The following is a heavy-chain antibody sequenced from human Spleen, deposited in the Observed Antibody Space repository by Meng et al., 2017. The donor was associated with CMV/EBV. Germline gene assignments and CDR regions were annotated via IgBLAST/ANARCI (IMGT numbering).Heavy chain of an antibody. CDR2: ISWDGGST. Sequence: VELVEAGGGLVEPGGSLRLSCVASGSTFGPYCINWVRQAPGKGPEWVSLISWDGGSTYYADSVKGRFTISRDNSKNSLYLQMNSLRTEDTALYYCAKGVAATLDYWGQGTLVTVSS. V-gene: IGHV3-43*02. J-gene: IGHJ4*02. CDR1: GSTFGPYC. CDR3: AKGVAATLDY. D-gene: IGHD2-15*01.